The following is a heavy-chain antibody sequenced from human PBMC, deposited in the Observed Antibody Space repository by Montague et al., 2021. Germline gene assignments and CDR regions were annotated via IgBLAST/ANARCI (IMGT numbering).Heavy chain of an antibody. J-gene: IGHJ4*01. V-gene: IGHV4-59*02. Sequence: SETLSLTCSVFGGSVNGYDWSWIRQPPGKGLEWIGYMRSSGSPNYNPSFKSWLAISIDRSRNQFSLELSFVTAADTAIYFCGRDYWGSIDYWGHGILVTVSS. D-gene: IGHD7-27*01. CDR1: GGSVNGYD. CDR3: GRDYWGSIDY. CDR2: MRSSGSP.